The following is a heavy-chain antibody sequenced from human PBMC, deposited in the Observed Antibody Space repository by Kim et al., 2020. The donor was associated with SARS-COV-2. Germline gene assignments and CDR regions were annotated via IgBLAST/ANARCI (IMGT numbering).Heavy chain of an antibody. J-gene: IGHJ2*01. CDR3: ARLEDYYHSSGYYLDL. Sequence: SLKGRVTMSVDTSKNQFSLKLSSVTAADTAVYYCARLEDYYHSSGYYLDLWGRGTLVTVSS. D-gene: IGHD3-22*01. V-gene: IGHV4-4*08.